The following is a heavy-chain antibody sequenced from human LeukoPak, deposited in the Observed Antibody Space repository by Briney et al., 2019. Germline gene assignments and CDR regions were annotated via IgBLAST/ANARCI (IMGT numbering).Heavy chain of an antibody. Sequence: GRSLRLSCAASGFTFGSYAMHWVRQAPGKGLEWVAVISYDGSNKYYADSVKGRFTISRDNSKNTLYLQMNSLRAEDTAVYYCAREDDVATIYSSGFDYWGQGTLVTVSS. CDR2: ISYDGSNK. CDR3: AREDDVATIYSSGFDY. J-gene: IGHJ4*02. D-gene: IGHD5-12*01. V-gene: IGHV3-30-3*01. CDR1: GFTFGSYA.